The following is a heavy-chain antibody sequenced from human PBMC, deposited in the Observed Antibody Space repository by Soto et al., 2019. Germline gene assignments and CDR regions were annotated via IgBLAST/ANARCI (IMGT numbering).Heavy chain of an antibody. CDR1: GFTFSSYA. V-gene: IGHV3-23*01. CDR3: AKDRTKIAVAEPSFDY. Sequence: EVQLLESGGGLVQPGGSLRLSCAASGFTFSSYAMSWVRQAPGKGLEWVSAISGSGGSTYYADSVKGRFTISRDNSKNTLYLQMNSLRAEDTAVYYCAKDRTKIAVAEPSFDYWGQGTLVTVSS. J-gene: IGHJ4*02. D-gene: IGHD6-19*01. CDR2: ISGSGGST.